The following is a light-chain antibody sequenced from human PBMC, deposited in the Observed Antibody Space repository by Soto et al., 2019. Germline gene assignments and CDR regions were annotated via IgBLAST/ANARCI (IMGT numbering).Light chain of an antibody. CDR3: CSYAGSSTLI. Sequence: QSVLTQPASVSGSPGQSITISCTGTSSDVGTYNLVSWYQQHPGKAPKLMIYEGSKRPSGVSNRFSGSKSANTASLTISGLQAEDEADYYCCSYAGSSTLIFGGGTKLTVL. CDR2: EGS. V-gene: IGLV2-23*01. CDR1: SSDVGTYNL. J-gene: IGLJ2*01.